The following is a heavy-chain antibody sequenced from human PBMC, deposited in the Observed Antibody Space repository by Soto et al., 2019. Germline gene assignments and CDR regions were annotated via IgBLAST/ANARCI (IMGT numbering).Heavy chain of an antibody. J-gene: IGHJ4*02. CDR3: ARDSDSVNVVVPAAIRRYYGSGSYPDY. D-gene: IGHD2-2*02. CDR1: GFTFSSYW. Sequence: EVQLVESGGGLVQPGGSLRLSCAASGFTFSSYWMHWVRQAPGKGLVWVSRINSDGSSTSYADSVKGRFTISRDNAKNTLYLQMNSLRAEDTAVYYCARDSDSVNVVVPAAIRRYYGSGSYPDYWGQGTLVTVSS. CDR2: INSDGSST. V-gene: IGHV3-74*01.